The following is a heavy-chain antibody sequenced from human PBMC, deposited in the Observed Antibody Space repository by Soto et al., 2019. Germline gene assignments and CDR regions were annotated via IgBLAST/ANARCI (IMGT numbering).Heavy chain of an antibody. V-gene: IGHV1-69*06. CDR3: SGWGGATKRVDY. D-gene: IGHD1-26*01. Sequence: QVQMVQSGAEVKKPGYSVKVSCKASGGTFSSYALSWVRQAPGQGLEWMGGIIPIFGTANYAQKFQGRVTSTAEKSTRTAYIEMSSLRSEDTAGYYCSGWGGATKRVDYWGQGPLVTVSS. CDR2: IIPIFGTA. J-gene: IGHJ4*02. CDR1: GGTFSSYA.